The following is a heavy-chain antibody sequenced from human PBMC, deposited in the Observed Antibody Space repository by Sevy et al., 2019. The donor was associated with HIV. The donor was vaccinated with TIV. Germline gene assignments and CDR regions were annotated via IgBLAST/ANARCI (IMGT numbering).Heavy chain of an antibody. CDR3: AGENAWGRGYS. CDR1: GGSITSLY. CDR2: IYYNGHI. J-gene: IGHJ4*02. V-gene: IGHV4-59*08. D-gene: IGHD1-26*01. Sequence: SETLSLTCTVSGGSITSLYWNWIRQPPGKGLEWIANIYYNGHINYNPSLKRRVTLSLDTSKNQLPLRLSSVTAADTAMYYCAGENAWGRGYSWGQGTLVTVSS.